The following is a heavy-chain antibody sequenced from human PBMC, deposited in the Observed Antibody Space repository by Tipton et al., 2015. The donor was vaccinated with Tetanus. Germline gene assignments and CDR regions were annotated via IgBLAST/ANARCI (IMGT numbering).Heavy chain of an antibody. CDR1: GYTFTSYY. CDR2: INPSGGST. V-gene: IGHV1-46*01. J-gene: IGHJ3*02. Sequence: QLVQSGAEVKKPGASVKVSCKASGYTFTSYYMHWVRQAPGQGLEWMGIINPSGGSTSYAQKFQGRVTMTRDTSTSTVYMELSSLRSDDTAVYYCARDGKRRYCSGGSCWAHAFDIWGQGTMVTVSS. D-gene: IGHD2-15*01. CDR3: ARDGKRRYCSGGSCWAHAFDI.